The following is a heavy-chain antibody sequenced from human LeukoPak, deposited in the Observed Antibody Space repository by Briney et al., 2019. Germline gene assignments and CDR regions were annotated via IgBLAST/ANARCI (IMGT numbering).Heavy chain of an antibody. CDR3: AREVKGYSSSWLDY. CDR1: GVSISSYY. CDR2: IYTSGST. D-gene: IGHD6-13*01. Sequence: SETLSLTCTVSGVSISSYYWSWVRQPAGKGLEWIGRIYTSGSTNYNPSLKRRVTMSVDTYKNQFSLKLSSVTAAETAVYYCAREVKGYSSSWLDYWGQGTLVTVSS. J-gene: IGHJ4*02. V-gene: IGHV4-4*07.